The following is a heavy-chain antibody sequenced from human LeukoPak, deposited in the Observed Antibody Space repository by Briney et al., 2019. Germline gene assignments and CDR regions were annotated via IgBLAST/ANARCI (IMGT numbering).Heavy chain of an antibody. J-gene: IGHJ4*02. Sequence: SVKVSCKASGGTFSSYAISWVRQAPGQGLEWMGRIIPILGIANYAQKFQGRVTITADKSTSTAYMELSSLRSEDTAVYYCARDEASTVTRGGFDFWGQGTLVTVSS. D-gene: IGHD4-17*01. CDR3: ARDEASTVTRGGFDF. CDR1: GGTFSSYA. CDR2: IIPILGIA. V-gene: IGHV1-69*04.